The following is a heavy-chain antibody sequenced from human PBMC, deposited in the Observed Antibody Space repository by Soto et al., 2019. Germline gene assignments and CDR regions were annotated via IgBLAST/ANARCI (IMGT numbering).Heavy chain of an antibody. V-gene: IGHV1-18*01. CDR2: ISAYNGNT. CDR1: GYTFTSYG. J-gene: IGHJ4*02. D-gene: IGHD1-26*01. Sequence: ASVKVSCKASGYTFTSYGISWVRQAPGQGLEWMGWISAYNGNTNYAQKLQGRVTMTTDTSTSTAYMELRSLRSDDTAVYYCARDHAAYCGSYYFVDYWGQGTLVTVSS. CDR3: ARDHAAYCGSYYFVDY.